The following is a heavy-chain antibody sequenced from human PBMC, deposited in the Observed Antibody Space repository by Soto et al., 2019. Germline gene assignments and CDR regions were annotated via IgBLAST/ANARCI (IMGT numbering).Heavy chain of an antibody. V-gene: IGHV3-7*01. CDR3: ARELSGGIGYFDY. D-gene: IGHD2-15*01. Sequence: GGSLRLSCAASGFTFSSYWMSWVRQAPGKGLEWVANIKQDGSEKYYVDSVKGRFTISRDNAKNSLHLQMNSLRAEDTAVYYCARELSGGIGYFDYWGQGTLVTVSS. J-gene: IGHJ4*02. CDR1: GFTFSSYW. CDR2: IKQDGSEK.